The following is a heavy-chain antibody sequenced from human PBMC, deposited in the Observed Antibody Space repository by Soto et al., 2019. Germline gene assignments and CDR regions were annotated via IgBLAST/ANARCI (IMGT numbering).Heavy chain of an antibody. V-gene: IGHV5-51*01. D-gene: IGHD2-2*01. CDR3: ARQDYSNYRGGMDV. CDR1: GYSFTSHW. CDR2: IYPSDSDN. Sequence: PGESLKISCKTSGYSFTSHWIAWVRQMPGKGLEWMGIIYPSDSDNRYRPSFQGQVTISVDKSISTAYLQWSSLKASDTATYYCARQDYSNYRGGMDVWGQGITVTVSS. J-gene: IGHJ6*02.